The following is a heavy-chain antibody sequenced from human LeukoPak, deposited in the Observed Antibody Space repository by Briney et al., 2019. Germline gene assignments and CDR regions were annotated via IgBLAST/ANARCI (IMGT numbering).Heavy chain of an antibody. CDR3: ARDQGFGIAALVSWFDP. D-gene: IGHD6-13*01. CDR1: GYKFHSYG. V-gene: IGHV1-18*01. Sequence: ASVQVSCKPSGYKFHSYGINWARQAPGQGLEWMGWISAYNGHTIYAQQFQGRVTMTTDTYTSTAYMDLRSLRSDDTAVYYCARDQGFGIAALVSWFDPWGQGTLVTVSS. J-gene: IGHJ5*02. CDR2: ISAYNGHT.